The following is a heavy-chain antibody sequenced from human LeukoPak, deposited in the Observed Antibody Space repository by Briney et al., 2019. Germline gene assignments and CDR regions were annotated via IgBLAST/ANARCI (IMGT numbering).Heavy chain of an antibody. CDR2: ISPNGAST. V-gene: IGHV3-21*01. J-gene: IGHJ5*02. CDR1: GFTFSSFA. CDR3: ARDFLGESGAGGP. D-gene: IGHD3-10*01. Sequence: GGSLRLSCAASGFTFSSFALSWVRQAPGKGLEWASSISPNGASTWHADSVKGRFTISRDNAKNSVHLQMTSLRADDTAVYYCARDFLGESGAGGPWGQGILVTVSS.